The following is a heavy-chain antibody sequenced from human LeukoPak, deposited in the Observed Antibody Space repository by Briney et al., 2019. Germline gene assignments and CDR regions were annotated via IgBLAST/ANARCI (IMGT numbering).Heavy chain of an antibody. V-gene: IGHV4-59*08. Sequence: SETLSPTCTVSGCSISSYYWSWIRQPPGKGLEWIGYIYYSGSNNYNPSLKSRVTISVDTSKNQFSLKLSSVTAADTAVYYCARHPGLHFDYWGQGTLVTVSS. CDR1: GCSISSYY. CDR3: ARHPGLHFDY. J-gene: IGHJ4*02. CDR2: IYYSGSN. D-gene: IGHD1-14*01.